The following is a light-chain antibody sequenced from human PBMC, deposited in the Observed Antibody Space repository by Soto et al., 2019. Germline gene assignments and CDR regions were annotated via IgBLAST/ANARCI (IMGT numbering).Light chain of an antibody. CDR2: EVN. CDR1: SSDVGAYNS. CDR3: SSFTPTSTLVL. V-gene: IGLV2-14*01. J-gene: IGLJ2*01. Sequence: QSALTQPASVSGSPGQSITISCTGTSSDVGAYNSVSWYQQYPGKAPKLMIYEVNNRPSGVSNRFSGYKSGNTASLTISGLQAEDEADYFCSSFTPTSTLVLFGGRTKLTVL.